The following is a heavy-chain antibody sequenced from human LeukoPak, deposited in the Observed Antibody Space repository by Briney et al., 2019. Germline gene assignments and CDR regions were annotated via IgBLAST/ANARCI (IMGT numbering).Heavy chain of an antibody. CDR2: TSSDLNVK. J-gene: IGHJ4*02. D-gene: IGHD3-10*01. V-gene: IGHV3-30-3*01. CDR1: GFSFRNYV. Sequence: GGSLRLSCAASGFSFRNYVIHWVRQAPGKGLEWVAVTSSDLNVKLYADSVKGRFTISRDNSRSTLYLQMNSLRPEDTAIYYCAREGFYGSGSPPSLYFDYWGQGTLVTVSS. CDR3: AREGFYGSGSPPSLYFDY.